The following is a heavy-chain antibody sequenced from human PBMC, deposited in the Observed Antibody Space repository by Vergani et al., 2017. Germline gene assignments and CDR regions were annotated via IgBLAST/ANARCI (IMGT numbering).Heavy chain of an antibody. D-gene: IGHD4-11*01. CDR3: ASPAGLTTETFDY. CDR2: IDPSDSYT. V-gene: IGHV5-10-1*03. Sequence: EVQLVQSGAEVKKPGESLRISCKGSGNSFTSYWISWVRQMPGKGLEWMGRIDPSDSYTNYSPSFLGHVTISADKSISTAYLQWSSLKASDTAMYYCASPAGLTTETFDYWGQGTLVTVSS. CDR1: GNSFTSYW. J-gene: IGHJ4*02.